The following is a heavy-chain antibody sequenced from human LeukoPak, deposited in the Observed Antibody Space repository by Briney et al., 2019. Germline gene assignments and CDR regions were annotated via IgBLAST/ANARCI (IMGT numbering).Heavy chain of an antibody. V-gene: IGHV3-15*01. Sequence: GGTLRLSCAASGFTFSDAWMSWVRQAPGKGPEWVGRIKNKVDGGTTDYAAPVKGRFTISRDDSKSTLYLQMDSLKPEDTAVYYCSTRAGWEFLTEFWGQGTLVTVSS. CDR1: GFTFSDAW. CDR2: IKNKVDGGTT. CDR3: STRAGWEFLTEF. J-gene: IGHJ4*02. D-gene: IGHD3-10*01.